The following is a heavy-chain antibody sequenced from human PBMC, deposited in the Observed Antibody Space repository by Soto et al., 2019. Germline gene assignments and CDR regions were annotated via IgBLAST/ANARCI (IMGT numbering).Heavy chain of an antibody. CDR1: GFTFSSYG. Sequence: GGSLRLSCAASGFTFSSYGMHWVRQAPGKGLEWVAVISYDGSNKYYADSVKGRFTISRDNSKNTLYLQMNSLRAEDTAVYYCAKDHQAGTSDYYYGMDVWGQGTTVTVSS. J-gene: IGHJ6*02. D-gene: IGHD6-19*01. V-gene: IGHV3-30*18. CDR3: AKDHQAGTSDYYYGMDV. CDR2: ISYDGSNK.